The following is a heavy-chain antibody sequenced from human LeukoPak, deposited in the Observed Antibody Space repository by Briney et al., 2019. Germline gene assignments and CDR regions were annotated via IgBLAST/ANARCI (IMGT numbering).Heavy chain of an antibody. CDR1: GFTFSTYA. CDR3: TLVPLG. D-gene: IGHD2-8*02. Sequence: GGSLRLSCAASGFTFSTYAMSWVRQAPGKGLEWISYISNSGTIMYYADSVKGRFTISRDDAKSSLYLQLNSLRAEDTAVYYCTLVPLGWGQGTLVTVSS. V-gene: IGHV3-48*03. CDR2: ISNSGTIM. J-gene: IGHJ4*02.